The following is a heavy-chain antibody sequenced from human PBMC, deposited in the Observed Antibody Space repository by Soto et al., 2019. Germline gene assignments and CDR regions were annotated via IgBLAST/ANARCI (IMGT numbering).Heavy chain of an antibody. CDR2: IHYSGST. J-gene: IGHJ6*02. D-gene: IGHD2-2*01. CDR3: ARARYQLLHPYYYGMDV. V-gene: IGHV4-59*01. Sequence: QVQLQESGPGLVKPSETLSLTCTVSGGSISSYYWSWIRQSPGKGLEWIGYIHYSGSTKSNPSLKSRVTISVDTSRHQVSLKLSSVTAAASAVYFCARARYQLLHPYYYGMDVWGQGATVTISS. CDR1: GGSISSYY.